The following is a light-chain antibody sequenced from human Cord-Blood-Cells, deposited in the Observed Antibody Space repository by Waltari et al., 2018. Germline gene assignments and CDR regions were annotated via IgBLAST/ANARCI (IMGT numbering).Light chain of an antibody. J-gene: IGLJ1*01. CDR1: SSAVGSYNL. V-gene: IGLV2-23*01. CDR3: CSYAGSSTYV. Sequence: QSALTQPASVSGSPGQSITISCTGTSSAVGSYNLVSWYQQPPGKPPKLLIYEGSKGPSGVSNRFSGSKSGNTASLTISGLQAEDEADYYCCSYAGSSTYVFGTGTKVTVL. CDR2: EGS.